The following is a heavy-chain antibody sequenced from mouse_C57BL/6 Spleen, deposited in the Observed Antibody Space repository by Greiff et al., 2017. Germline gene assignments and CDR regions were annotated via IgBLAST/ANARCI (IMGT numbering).Heavy chain of an antibody. Sequence: EVQLQQSGPELVKPGASVKISCKASGYSFTGYYMHWVKQSHGNILDWIGYIYPYNGVSSYNQKFKGKATLTVAKSSSTAYMELRILTSEDSAFYYCARSEFSLRPFPYFDYWGQGTTLTVSS. CDR1: GYSFTGYY. CDR3: ARSEFSLRPFPYFDY. D-gene: IGHD1-1*01. V-gene: IGHV1-31*01. J-gene: IGHJ2*01. CDR2: IYPYNGVS.